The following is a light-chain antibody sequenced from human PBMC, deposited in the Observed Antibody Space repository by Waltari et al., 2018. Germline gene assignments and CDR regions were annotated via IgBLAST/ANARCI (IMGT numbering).Light chain of an antibody. CDR2: AAD. Sequence: DIQTTQSPSALSASVGDRVTITCRASKGISNYVAWFQQKPGKVPKRLIFAADTLESGVPPRFSGSGSGTEFTLTISSLQPEDFATYYCLHHHSYPLTFGPGTKLQMK. V-gene: IGKV1-17*03. CDR1: KGISNY. J-gene: IGKJ2*01. CDR3: LHHHSYPLT.